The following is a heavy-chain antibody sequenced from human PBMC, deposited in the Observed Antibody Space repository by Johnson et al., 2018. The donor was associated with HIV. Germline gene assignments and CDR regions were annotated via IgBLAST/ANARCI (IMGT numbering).Heavy chain of an antibody. Sequence: QMQLVESGGGLVPPGGSLRLSCAASGFTVSSNYMSWVRQAPGKGLEWVAVISYDGTNTYYADSVRGRFTISRDNSKNTLYLQMNSLRAEDTAVYYCARVGASRFDAFHVWGQGTMVTVSS. J-gene: IGHJ3*01. CDR2: ISYDGTNT. CDR3: ARVGASRFDAFHV. CDR1: GFTVSSNY. V-gene: IGHV3-30*03. D-gene: IGHD3-16*01.